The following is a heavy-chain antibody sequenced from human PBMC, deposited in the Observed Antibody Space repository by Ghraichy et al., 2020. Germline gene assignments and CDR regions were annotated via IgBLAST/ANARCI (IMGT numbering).Heavy chain of an antibody. CDR3: ARASSVVRFYYYDGMDV. V-gene: IGHV3-48*02. CDR1: GFTFSGYN. CDR2: ITSSSRTI. J-gene: IGHJ6*02. D-gene: IGHD4-23*01. Sequence: ETLSLTCVGSGFTFSGYNMNWVRQSPGKGLEWVSYITSSSRTIFYADSVKGRFTISRDNAQNSLYLQINSLRDEDTAIYYCARASSVVRFYYYDGMDVWGQGTTVTVSS.